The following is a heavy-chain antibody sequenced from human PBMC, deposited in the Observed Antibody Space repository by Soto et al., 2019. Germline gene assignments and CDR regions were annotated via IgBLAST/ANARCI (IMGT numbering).Heavy chain of an antibody. CDR1: DFTFGDSA. V-gene: IGHV3-73*01. CDR2: IRGKSRNYAT. Sequence: EVQLVESGGGLVQPGGSLQISCAASDFTFGDSAVHWIRQASGNGLEWVGRIRGKSRNYATGYAASVKGRFTISRDDSRNTAYLQMNSLKTEDTAVYYCAYDLHYALEIWGQGTLVTVSS. J-gene: IGHJ1*01. CDR3: AYDLHYALEI. D-gene: IGHD3-16*01.